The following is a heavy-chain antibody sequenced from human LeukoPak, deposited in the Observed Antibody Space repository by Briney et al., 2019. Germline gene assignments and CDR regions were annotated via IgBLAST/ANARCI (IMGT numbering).Heavy chain of an antibody. J-gene: IGHJ4*02. V-gene: IGHV3-21*01. CDR3: AKDRVERLWSGSFDY. Sequence: GGTLRLSCAASGFTFSSYVMTWVRQAPGKGLEWVSSISSTGSSIYYADSVEGRFTISRDNANNSLYLQMSDLRAEDTAVYYCAKDRVERLWSGSFDYWGQGTLVAVSS. CDR1: GFTFSSYV. CDR2: ISSTGSSI. D-gene: IGHD1-1*01.